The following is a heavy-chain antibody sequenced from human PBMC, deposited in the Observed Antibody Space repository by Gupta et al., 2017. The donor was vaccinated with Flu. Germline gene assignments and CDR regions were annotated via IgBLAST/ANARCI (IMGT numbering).Heavy chain of an antibody. CDR2: IRFDGTAT. CDR1: GFDFSGHF. Sequence: CAASGFDFSGHFMHWVRQAPGQGLVWVARIRFDGTATSYADSVRGRFTISRDNAKNTLYLQMNSVSPEDTALYYCAREVVNNRLDPWGQGTLVTVAS. V-gene: IGHV3-74*01. J-gene: IGHJ5*02. D-gene: IGHD2-15*01. CDR3: AREVVNNRLDP.